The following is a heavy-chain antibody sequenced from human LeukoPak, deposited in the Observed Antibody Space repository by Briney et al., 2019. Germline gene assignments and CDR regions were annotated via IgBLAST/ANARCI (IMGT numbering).Heavy chain of an antibody. CDR2: INPNSGGT. CDR3: ARGEDSSSWYDYYGMDV. D-gene: IGHD6-13*01. V-gene: IGHV1-2*02. CDR1: GYTFTGYY. J-gene: IGHJ6*02. Sequence: ASVKVSCKASGYTFTGYYIHWVRQAPGQGLEWMGWINPNSGGTNYAQKFQGRVTMTRDTSISTAYMELSRLRSDDTAVYYCARGEDSSSWYDYYGMDVWGQGTTVTVSS.